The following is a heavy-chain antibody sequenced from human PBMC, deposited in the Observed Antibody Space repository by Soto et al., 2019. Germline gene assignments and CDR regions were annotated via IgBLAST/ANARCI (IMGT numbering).Heavy chain of an antibody. J-gene: IGHJ4*02. D-gene: IGHD3-10*01. CDR1: GGTFNTYA. CDR3: AREVQVHTPAFVY. V-gene: IGHV1-69*19. CDR2: ISPMFGAA. Sequence: QVQLVQSGAEMKKPGSSVKVSCQSSGGTFNTYAMNWVRQAPGQGPEWMGDISPMFGAANYAPKFQGRATITADESPGTSYMQLSSLTSEDTALYFCAREVQVHTPAFVYWGQGTLVTVSS.